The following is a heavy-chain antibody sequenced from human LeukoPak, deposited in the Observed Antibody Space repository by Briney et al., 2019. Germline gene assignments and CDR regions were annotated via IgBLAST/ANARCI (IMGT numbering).Heavy chain of an antibody. V-gene: IGHV1-69*13. CDR1: GGTFSSYA. CDR2: IIPIFGTA. J-gene: IGHJ4*02. CDR3: ARVGYGSGSYYNFDY. D-gene: IGHD3-10*01. Sequence: ASVKVSCKASGGTFSSYASSWVQQAPGQGLEWMGGIIPIFGTANYAQKFQGRVTITADESTSTAYMELSSLRSEDTAVYYCARVGYGSGSYYNFDYWGQGILVTVSS.